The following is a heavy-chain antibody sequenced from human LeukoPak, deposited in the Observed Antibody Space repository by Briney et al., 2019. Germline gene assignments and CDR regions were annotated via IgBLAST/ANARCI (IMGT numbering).Heavy chain of an antibody. D-gene: IGHD2-21*01. V-gene: IGHV3-11*04. Sequence: PGGSLRLSCVVSGLSFNEYFMTWLRQAPGKGLEWVSFITGSGDATYYGDSVKGRFTVSRDNGKNLLFLDMDHLRVDDTAVYYCATPFIADYWGQGALVTVSS. J-gene: IGHJ4*02. CDR2: ITGSGDAT. CDR1: GLSFNEYF. CDR3: ATPFIADY.